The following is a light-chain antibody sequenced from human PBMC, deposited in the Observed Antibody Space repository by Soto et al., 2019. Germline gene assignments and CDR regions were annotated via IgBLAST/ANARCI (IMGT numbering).Light chain of an antibody. V-gene: IGLV2-14*03. Sequence: QSALTQPASVSGSPGQSITISCTGTSRDVGAYDYVSWYLQYPDKAPQLLIYYVDHRPSGVSSRFSGSKSGNTASLTISGLQDEEEGDYYCCSYADGSIYFFGTGTKVTV. CDR2: YVD. CDR1: SRDVGAYDY. CDR3: CSYADGSIYF. J-gene: IGLJ1*01.